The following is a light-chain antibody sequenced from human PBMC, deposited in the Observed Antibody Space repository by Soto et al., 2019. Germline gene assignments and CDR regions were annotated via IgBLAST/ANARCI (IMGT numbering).Light chain of an antibody. CDR2: AAS. V-gene: IGKV1-39*01. Sequence: DIQMTQFPSSLSASVGDRVTITCRASQTISSYLHWYQLKPGQAPKLLIYAASSLQSGVPSRFSGSGSGTEFTLTISSLQPEDFATYFCQQLNSFPITFSQGTRLEIK. CDR1: QTISSY. CDR3: QQLNSFPIT. J-gene: IGKJ5*01.